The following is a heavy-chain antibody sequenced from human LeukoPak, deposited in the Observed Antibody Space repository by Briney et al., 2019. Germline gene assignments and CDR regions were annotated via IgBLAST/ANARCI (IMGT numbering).Heavy chain of an antibody. V-gene: IGHV3-74*01. J-gene: IGHJ6*02. Sequence: GGSLRLSCAASGFTSSSPWMPWVRQAPGKGLVWVSRIDSDGSSTSYVDSVQGRFTISRDNAKNTLYLQMNSLRAEDTAVYYCARTIPYYYGMDVWGQGTTVTVSS. CDR1: GFTSSSPW. CDR2: IDSDGSST. CDR3: ARTIPYYYGMDV. D-gene: IGHD3-9*01.